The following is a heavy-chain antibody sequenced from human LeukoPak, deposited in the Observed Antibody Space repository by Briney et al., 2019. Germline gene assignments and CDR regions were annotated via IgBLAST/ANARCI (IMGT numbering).Heavy chain of an antibody. D-gene: IGHD3-22*01. V-gene: IGHV3-30*18. CDR1: GFTFSSYG. CDR3: AKDHDSSGYYYVPPFDY. CDR2: ISYDGSNK. J-gene: IGHJ4*02. Sequence: GGSLRLSCGASGFTFSSYGMHWVRQAPGKGLEWVAVISYDGSNKYYADSVKGRFTISRDNSKNTLYLQMNSLRAEDTAVYYCAKDHDSSGYYYVPPFDYWGQGTLVTVSS.